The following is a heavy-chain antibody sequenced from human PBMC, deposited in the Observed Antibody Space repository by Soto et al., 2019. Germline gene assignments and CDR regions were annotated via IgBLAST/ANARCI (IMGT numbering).Heavy chain of an antibody. D-gene: IGHD6-19*01. V-gene: IGHV1-69*02. J-gene: IGHJ4*02. CDR3: ATGPYSSCWSTFDY. Sequence: QVQLVQSGAEVKKPGSSVKVSCKASGGTFSSYTISWVRQAPGQGLEWMGRIIPILGIANSAQKFQGRVTITADKATSTAYMELSSLRSEDTAVYYCATGPYSSCWSTFDYWGQGTLVTVSS. CDR2: IIPILGIA. CDR1: GGTFSSYT.